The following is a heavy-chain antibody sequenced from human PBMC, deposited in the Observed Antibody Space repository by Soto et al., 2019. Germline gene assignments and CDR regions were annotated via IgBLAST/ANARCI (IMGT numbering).Heavy chain of an antibody. CDR3: AKDVMDSSGRLNSFDP. V-gene: IGHV3-23*01. J-gene: IGHJ5*02. D-gene: IGHD6-19*01. CDR1: GFTFSSYA. Sequence: PGGSLRLSCAASGFTFSSYAMSWVRQAPGKGLEWVSAISGSGGSTYYADSVKGRFTISRDNSKNTLYLQMNSLRAEDTAVYYCAKDVMDSSGRLNSFDPWGPGTRVTVSS. CDR2: ISGSGGST.